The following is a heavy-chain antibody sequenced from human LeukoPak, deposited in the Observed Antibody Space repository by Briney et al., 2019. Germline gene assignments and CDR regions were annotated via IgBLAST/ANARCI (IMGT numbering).Heavy chain of an antibody. J-gene: IGHJ4*02. CDR1: GFTVSSNY. CDR2: IYSGGST. CDR3: AKGNCSGGSCYLDY. Sequence: QAGGSLRLSCAASGFTVSSNYMSWVRQAPGKGLEWVSVIYSGGSTYYADSVKGRFTISRDNSKNTLYLQMNSLRAEDTAVYYCAKGNCSGGSCYLDYWGQGTLVTVSS. D-gene: IGHD2-15*01. V-gene: IGHV3-53*05.